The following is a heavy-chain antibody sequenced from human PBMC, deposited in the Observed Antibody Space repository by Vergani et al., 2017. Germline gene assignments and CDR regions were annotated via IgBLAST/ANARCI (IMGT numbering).Heavy chain of an antibody. CDR2: ISSSSSTI. CDR1: GFTFSSYS. CDR3: AVITPCDYYGSGSYYNDAFDI. V-gene: IGHV3-48*02. D-gene: IGHD3-10*01. J-gene: IGHJ3*02. Sequence: EVQLVESGGGLVQPGGSLRLSCAASGFTFSSYSMNWVRQAPGKGLEWVSYISSSSSTIYYADSVKGRFTISRDNAKNSLYLQMNSLRDEDTAVYYCAVITPCDYYGSGSYYNDAFDIWGQGTMVTVSS.